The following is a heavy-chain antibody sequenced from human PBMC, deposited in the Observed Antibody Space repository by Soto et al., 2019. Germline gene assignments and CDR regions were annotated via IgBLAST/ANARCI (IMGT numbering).Heavy chain of an antibody. D-gene: IGHD3-10*01. CDR2: IIPIFGTA. Sequence: SVKVSCKASGGTFSSYAISWVRQAPGQGLEWMGGIIPIFGTANYAQKFQGRVTITADESTSTAYMELSSLRSEDTAVYYCARDRMDVWFGELSWFDPWGQGTLVTVSS. V-gene: IGHV1-69*13. CDR1: GGTFSSYA. J-gene: IGHJ5*02. CDR3: ARDRMDVWFGELSWFDP.